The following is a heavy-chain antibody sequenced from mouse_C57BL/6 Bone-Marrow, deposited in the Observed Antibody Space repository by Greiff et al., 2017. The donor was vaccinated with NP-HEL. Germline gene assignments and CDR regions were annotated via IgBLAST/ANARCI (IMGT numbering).Heavy chain of an antibody. V-gene: IGHV1-54*01. CDR1: GYAFTNYL. Sequence: QVQLQQSGAELVRPGTSVKVSCKASGYAFTNYLIEWVKQRPGQGLEWIGVINPGSGGTNYNEKFKGKATLTADKSSSTAYMQLSSLTSEDSAVYFCAREGFFRLYYYAMDYWGQGTSVTVSS. J-gene: IGHJ4*01. CDR3: AREGFFRLYYYAMDY. CDR2: INPGSGGT.